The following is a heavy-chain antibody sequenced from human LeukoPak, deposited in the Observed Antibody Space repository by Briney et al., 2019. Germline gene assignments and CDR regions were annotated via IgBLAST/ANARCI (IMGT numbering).Heavy chain of an antibody. CDR1: GFTFSSYA. J-gene: IGHJ3*02. CDR3: ARDRDCSSTSCFGAFDI. Sequence: GGSLRLSCAASGFTFSSYATHWVRQAPGKGLEWVAVISYDGSNKYYADSVKGRFTISRDNSKNTLYLQMNSLRAEDTAVYYCARDRDCSSTSCFGAFDIWGQGTMVTVSS. CDR2: ISYDGSNK. D-gene: IGHD2-2*01. V-gene: IGHV3-30-3*01.